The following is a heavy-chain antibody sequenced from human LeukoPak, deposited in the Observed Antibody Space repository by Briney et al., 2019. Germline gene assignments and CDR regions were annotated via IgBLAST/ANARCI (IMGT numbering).Heavy chain of an antibody. Sequence: SETLSLTCIVSGGSISSHYWSWIRQPPGKGLEWIGYIYYSGNTEYNPSLTSRVTISLDTSKNQFSLKLSSVTAADTAVYYCARRRGDFWSDYYAFDSWGQGTLVTISS. CDR2: IYYSGNT. D-gene: IGHD3-3*01. J-gene: IGHJ4*02. V-gene: IGHV4-59*08. CDR3: ARRRGDFWSDYYAFDS. CDR1: GGSISSHY.